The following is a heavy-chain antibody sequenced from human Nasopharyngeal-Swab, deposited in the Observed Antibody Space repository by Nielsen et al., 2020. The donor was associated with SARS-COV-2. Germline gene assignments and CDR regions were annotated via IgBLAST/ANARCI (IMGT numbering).Heavy chain of an antibody. V-gene: IGHV3-23*01. D-gene: IGHD2-15*01. CDR3: ATPGTRCSGDTCNMWVFDY. CDR2: ISGSGGST. Sequence: GGSLRLSCAASGFSFSGFAMNWVRLAPGKGLEWVSSISGSGGSTYYADSVKGRFTISRDNSKNTLYLQMHSLRAEDTAVYYCATPGTRCSGDTCNMWVFDYWGQGTLVTVSS. J-gene: IGHJ4*02. CDR1: GFSFSGFA.